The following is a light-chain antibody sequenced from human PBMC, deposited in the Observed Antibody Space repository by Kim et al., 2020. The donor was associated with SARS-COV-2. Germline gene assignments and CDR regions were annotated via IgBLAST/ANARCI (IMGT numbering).Light chain of an antibody. CDR1: ESVGNNF. Sequence: EIVLTQSPDTLSLSPGERATLTCRATESVGNNFLAWYQQKPGQAPRLLIYGASRMVTGIQDRFSGSGSGTDFTLTISRLEPEDFAVYYCQQYSSSRQTFGQGTKVDIK. V-gene: IGKV3-20*01. J-gene: IGKJ1*01. CDR3: QQYSSSRQT. CDR2: GAS.